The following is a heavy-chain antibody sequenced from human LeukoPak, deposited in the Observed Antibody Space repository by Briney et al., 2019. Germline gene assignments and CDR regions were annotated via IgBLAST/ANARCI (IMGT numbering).Heavy chain of an antibody. V-gene: IGHV4-59*01. CDR3: ARGGRYYRFFDY. J-gene: IGHJ4*02. Sequence: SETLSLTCTVSSDSISSYYWSWIRQPPGKGLEWIGHLYDSGSTNYKPSLKSRVTISMDTSKNQFSLKLSSVTAADTAVYYCARGGRYYRFFDYWGQGVLVTVAS. CDR1: SDSISSYY. CDR2: LYDSGST. D-gene: IGHD2-15*01.